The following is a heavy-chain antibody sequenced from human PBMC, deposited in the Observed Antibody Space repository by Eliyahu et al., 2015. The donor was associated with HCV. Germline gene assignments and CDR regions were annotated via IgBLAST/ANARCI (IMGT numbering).Heavy chain of an antibody. J-gene: IGHJ5*02. CDR2: LNQDGSEK. V-gene: IGHV3-7*03. Sequence: VQVVESGGGLVQPGGSLXLSCSVSGFMVGRXWXGWVRQAPGKGLEWVANLNQDGSEKNYIDSVKGRFTISRDNAKNSLYLQVNSLRPEDTAVYYCARDRAYGTGWFGSDNWFDPWGQGTLVTVSS. CDR3: ARDRAYGTGWFGSDNWFDP. CDR1: GFMVGRXW. D-gene: IGHD6-19*01.